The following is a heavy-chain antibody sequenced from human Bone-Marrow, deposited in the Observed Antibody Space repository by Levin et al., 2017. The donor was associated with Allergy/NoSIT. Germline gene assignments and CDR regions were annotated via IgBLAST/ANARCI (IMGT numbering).Heavy chain of an antibody. J-gene: IGHJ5*02. CDR1: GFSFSRFW. V-gene: IGHV3-7*01. D-gene: IGHD2-2*03. CDR3: VSDGGDGFCDGYGCFLGRGWCDH. Sequence: GGSLRLSCAASGFSFSRFWMTWVRQAPGKGLQWVGNINQDVSEKYYVDSVKGRFTISRDNAKNSLYLQMNSLRAEDTALYYCVSDGGDGFCDGYGCFLGRGWCDHWGQGTLVTVTS. CDR2: INQDVSEK.